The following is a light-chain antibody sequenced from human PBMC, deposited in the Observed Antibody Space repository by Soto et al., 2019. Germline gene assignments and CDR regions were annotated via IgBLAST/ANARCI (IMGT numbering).Light chain of an antibody. J-gene: IGKJ1*01. Sequence: EIVFTQSPGTLSFSRVERVTLSCRASQSISNNHLAWYQQKPGQAPRLLIHGTSNRATGIPDRFSGSGSGTDFTLTFSRLETEDFAVYYCQQYGSWWTFGQGTKVDIK. CDR1: QSISNNH. CDR3: QQYGSWWT. CDR2: GTS. V-gene: IGKV3-20*01.